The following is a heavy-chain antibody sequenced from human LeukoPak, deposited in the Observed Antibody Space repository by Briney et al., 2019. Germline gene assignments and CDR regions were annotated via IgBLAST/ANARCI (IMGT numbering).Heavy chain of an antibody. V-gene: IGHV3-11*04. Sequence: GGSLRLSCAASGVTISNAYLSWARQAPGKGLEWVSYISSTSSVIYYADSVKGRFTISRDNAKNSLYLQMNSLRAEDTAVYYCARNLPAADYWGQGTLVTVSS. CDR2: ISSTSSVI. CDR1: GVTISNAY. J-gene: IGHJ4*02. D-gene: IGHD2-2*01. CDR3: ARNLPAADY.